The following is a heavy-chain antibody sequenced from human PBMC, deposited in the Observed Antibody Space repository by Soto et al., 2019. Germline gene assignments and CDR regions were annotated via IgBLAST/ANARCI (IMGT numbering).Heavy chain of an antibody. CDR2: IYPSDSDT. CDR1: VYNFAGYW. V-gene: IGHV5-51*01. J-gene: IGHJ4*02. D-gene: IGHD3-3*01. Sequence: PGESLKISCKGSVYNFAGYWIAWVRQMPGKGLELMGIIYPSDSDTRYRPSFQGQVTISADKSISSAYLQWSSLRASDTAMYYCARGGVSTRTFDYWGQGTPVTAPQ. CDR3: ARGGVSTRTFDY.